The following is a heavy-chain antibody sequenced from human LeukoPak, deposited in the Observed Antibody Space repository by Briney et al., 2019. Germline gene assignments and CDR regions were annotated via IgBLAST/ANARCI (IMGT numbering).Heavy chain of an antibody. CDR2: IFYRGST. CDR1: GGSLRSYY. Sequence: SETLFLTCTISGGSLRSYYWTWIRQPPGKGLEWLGYIFYRGSTTYNPSLKSRVTISIDTSRNQFSLKLTSVTAADTAVYYCARGPNYYDSSGCFDYWGQGTLVTVSS. CDR3: ARGPNYYDSSGCFDY. D-gene: IGHD3-22*01. J-gene: IGHJ4*02. V-gene: IGHV4-59*01.